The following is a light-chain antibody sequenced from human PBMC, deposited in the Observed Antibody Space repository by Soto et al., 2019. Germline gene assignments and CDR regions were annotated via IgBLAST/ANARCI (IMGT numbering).Light chain of an antibody. J-gene: IGKJ3*01. CDR1: QDIRNF. CDR2: AAS. V-gene: IGKV1-27*01. Sequence: DIQMTQSPTSLSASVGDRVTITCRASQDIRNFVAWYQQKPGKAPKLLIYAASTLQSGVPSRFSGSGPVTDFTLTINSLQREDVATYSCQKYSSVPVFGPGTKVEIK. CDR3: QKYSSVPV.